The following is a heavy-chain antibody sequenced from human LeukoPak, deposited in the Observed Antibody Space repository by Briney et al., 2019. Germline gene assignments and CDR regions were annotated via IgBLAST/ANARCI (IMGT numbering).Heavy chain of an antibody. J-gene: IGHJ3*01. CDR1: GGSISSHY. Sequence: SETLSLTCTVSGGSISSHYWSWIRQPPGKGLEWIGYIYYSGSTNYNPSLKSRVTISVDTSKNQFSLKLSSVTAADTAVYYCARNLPGPRAFDVWGQGTTVTVSS. D-gene: IGHD1-14*01. CDR3: ARNLPGPRAFDV. CDR2: IYYSGST. V-gene: IGHV4-59*11.